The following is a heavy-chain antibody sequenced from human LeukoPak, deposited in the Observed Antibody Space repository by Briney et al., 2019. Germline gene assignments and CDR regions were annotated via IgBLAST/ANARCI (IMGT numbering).Heavy chain of an antibody. J-gene: IGHJ4*02. CDR1: GFTFSSFS. CDR2: ISTSSSTI. Sequence: GGSLRLSCAASGFTFSSFSMNWVRQAPGKGLEWVSYISTSSSTIYYADSVKGRFTISRDNAKNSLYLQMNSLKAEDTAVYYCARVGHRQQRENLFDYWGQGTLVTVSS. V-gene: IGHV3-48*04. CDR3: ARVGHRQQRENLFDY. D-gene: IGHD6-13*01.